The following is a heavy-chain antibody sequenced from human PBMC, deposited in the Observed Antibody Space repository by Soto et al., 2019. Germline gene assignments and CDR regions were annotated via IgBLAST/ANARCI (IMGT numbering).Heavy chain of an antibody. Sequence: GGSLRLSCTASGFTFSIYAMSWCRQAPGKGRAWVSTICGSGGGTSYADTVRGRFTISRDNSQNTLYLQMNSLRAEDSAVYYCAIVAPGSGWLSDYSGQGTLASVSS. CDR2: ICGSGGGT. CDR3: AIVAPGSGWLSDY. D-gene: IGHD6-19*01. CDR1: GFTFSIYA. V-gene: IGHV3-23*01. J-gene: IGHJ4*02.